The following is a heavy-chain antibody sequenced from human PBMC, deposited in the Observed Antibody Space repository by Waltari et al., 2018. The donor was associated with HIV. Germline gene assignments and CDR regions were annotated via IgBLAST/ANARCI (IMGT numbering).Heavy chain of an antibody. CDR1: GGSISSGSYY. D-gene: IGHD6-13*01. CDR3: ARGAAAFSYYYYGMDV. V-gene: IGHV4-61*02. Sequence: QVQLQESGPGLVKPSQTLSLTCTVSGGSISSGSYYWSWIRQPAGKGLEWIGRIYTSGSTNYNPSLKSRVTISVDTSKNHFSLKLSSVTAADTAVYYCARGAAAFSYYYYGMDVWGQGTTVTVSS. CDR2: IYTSGST. J-gene: IGHJ6*02.